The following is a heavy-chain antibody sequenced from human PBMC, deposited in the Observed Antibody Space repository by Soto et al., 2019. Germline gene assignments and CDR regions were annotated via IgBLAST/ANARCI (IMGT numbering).Heavy chain of an antibody. Sequence: ASVKVSCKAPGYTFTSYGISWVRQAPGQGLERMGWISAYNGNTNYAQKLQGRVSMTTDTSTSTAYMELRSLRSDDTAVYYCARDGQDCSGGSCYYFLDYWGQGTLVTVSS. J-gene: IGHJ4*02. CDR1: GYTFTSYG. D-gene: IGHD2-15*01. CDR3: ARDGQDCSGGSCYYFLDY. V-gene: IGHV1-18*04. CDR2: ISAYNGNT.